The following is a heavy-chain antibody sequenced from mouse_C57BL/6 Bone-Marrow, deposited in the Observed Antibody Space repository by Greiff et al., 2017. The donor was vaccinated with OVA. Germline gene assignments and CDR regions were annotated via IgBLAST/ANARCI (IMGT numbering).Heavy chain of an antibody. V-gene: IGHV5-4*01. CDR2: ISDGGSYT. CDR3: ASVDYDVFAWFAY. CDR1: GFTFSSYA. D-gene: IGHD2-4*01. J-gene: IGHJ3*01. Sequence: DVQLVESGGGLVKPGGSLKLSCAASGFTFSSYAMSWVRQTPEKRLEWVATISDGGSYTYYPDNVKGRITISRDNAKNTLYRQLSQLKSEDTAMYYCASVDYDVFAWFAYWGQGTRVTVSA.